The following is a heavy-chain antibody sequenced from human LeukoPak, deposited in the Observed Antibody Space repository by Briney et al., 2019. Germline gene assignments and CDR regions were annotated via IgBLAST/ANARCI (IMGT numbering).Heavy chain of an antibody. V-gene: IGHV4-38-2*02. J-gene: IGHJ4*02. CDR1: GYSTSTGYY. Sequence: SETLSLTCTLSGYSTSTGYYWGGIRQAPGEGREWIGSIYHSGSTYYNPSVKSRVTISVDTSKNQFSLKLRSVTAADTAVYYCARVHSWSGPDYWGQGTLVTVSS. CDR2: IYHSGST. D-gene: IGHD3-3*02. CDR3: ARVHSWSGPDY.